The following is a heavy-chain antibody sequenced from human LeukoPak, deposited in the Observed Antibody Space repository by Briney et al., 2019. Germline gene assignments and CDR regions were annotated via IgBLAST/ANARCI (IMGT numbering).Heavy chain of an antibody. CDR1: GGSISSSY. V-gene: IGHV4-59*08. J-gene: IGHJ2*01. Sequence: SETLSLTCTVSGGSISSSYWSWIRQAPGRALEWIGYIYYSGSTYYNPSLKSRVTISVDTSKNQFSLKLSSVTAADTAVFYCAWSTYSYGPFNLWGCGTLVTVSS. CDR2: IYYSGST. D-gene: IGHD5-18*01. CDR3: AWSTYSYGPFNL.